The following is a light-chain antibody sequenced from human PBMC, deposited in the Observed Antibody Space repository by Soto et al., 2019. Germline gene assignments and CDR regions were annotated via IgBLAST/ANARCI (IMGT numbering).Light chain of an antibody. CDR1: QNIRSN. Sequence: EVVMTQSPGTLSVSPGERATLSCRASQNIRSNLAWYQQKPGQAPRLLIFDASKRATGIPARFSGGGSGTEFTLTISSLQSEDFAVYYCQQGVAWPLTFGGGTKVENK. CDR2: DAS. J-gene: IGKJ4*01. CDR3: QQGVAWPLT. V-gene: IGKV3-15*01.